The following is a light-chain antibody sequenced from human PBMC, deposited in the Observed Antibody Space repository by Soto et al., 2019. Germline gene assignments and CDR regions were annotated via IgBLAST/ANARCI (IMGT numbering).Light chain of an antibody. CDR3: QPYSTSLT. V-gene: IGKV3-20*01. Sequence: IVLTQSPGALSLSPGEGATLSCRASQRIKNNFLAWYQQRPGQAPRLLIHAASIMASGIPDRFTGTASGTVFPLSIGRLEPYDFAVYYCQPYSTSLTFGGGTRVE. CDR1: QRIKNNF. CDR2: AAS. J-gene: IGKJ4*01.